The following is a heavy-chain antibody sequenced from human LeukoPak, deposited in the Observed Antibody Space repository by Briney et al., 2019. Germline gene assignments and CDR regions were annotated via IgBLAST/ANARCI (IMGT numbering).Heavy chain of an antibody. CDR2: IWYDGSNK. Sequence: GGSLRLSCAASGFTFSSYGMHWVRQAPGKGLEWVAVIWYDGSNKYYADSVKGRFTISRDNSKNTLYLQMNSLRAEDTAVYYCAKDALYFGVVDYYYYYYGMDVWGQGTTVTVSS. J-gene: IGHJ6*02. D-gene: IGHD3-3*01. CDR3: AKDALYFGVVDYYYYYYGMDV. CDR1: GFTFSSYG. V-gene: IGHV3-33*06.